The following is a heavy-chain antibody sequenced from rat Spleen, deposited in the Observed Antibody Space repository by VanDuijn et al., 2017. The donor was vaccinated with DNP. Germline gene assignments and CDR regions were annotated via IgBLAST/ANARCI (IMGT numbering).Heavy chain of an antibody. D-gene: IGHD1-1*01. J-gene: IGHJ3*01. CDR3: ARMGNYGWFAY. Sequence: EVKLVESGGGLVQPGRSLKVSCAASGFNFNDYWMGWVRQAPGKGLEWIGEINKDSSTIKYTPSLKDKFTISRDNAQNTLYLQMSKLGSEDTAIYYCARMGNYGWFAYWGQGTLVTVSS. CDR1: GFNFNDYW. V-gene: IGHV4-2*01. CDR2: INKDSSTI.